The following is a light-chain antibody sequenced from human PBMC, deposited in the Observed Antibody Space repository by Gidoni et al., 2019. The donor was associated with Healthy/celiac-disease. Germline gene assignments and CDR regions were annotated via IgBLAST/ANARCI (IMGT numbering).Light chain of an antibody. Sequence: QSALTQPDSVSGAPGPSITVSCTGTSTDVGGYNYVSWYQQHPGQAPKVMIYDVSNRPSGVSYRFSGSKSGNTASLTISELQSDDEADYYCSSYTSTSTFVVFGGGTKLTVL. CDR3: SSYTSTSTFVV. J-gene: IGLJ2*01. CDR1: STDVGGYNY. CDR2: DVS. V-gene: IGLV2-14*03.